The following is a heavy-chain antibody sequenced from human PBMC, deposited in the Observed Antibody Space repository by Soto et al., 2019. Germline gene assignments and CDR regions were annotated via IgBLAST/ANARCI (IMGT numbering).Heavy chain of an antibody. CDR2: ISYDGSNK. Sequence: GGSLRLSCGASGFTFSSYGMHLVRQAPGKGLEWVAVISYDGSNKYYADSVKGRFTISRDNSKDTLYLQMNSLRAEDTAVYYCALGGFWSGYYVPYYGMDVWGQGTTVTVSS. V-gene: IGHV3-30*03. J-gene: IGHJ6*02. D-gene: IGHD3-3*01. CDR3: ALGGFWSGYYVPYYGMDV. CDR1: GFTFSSYG.